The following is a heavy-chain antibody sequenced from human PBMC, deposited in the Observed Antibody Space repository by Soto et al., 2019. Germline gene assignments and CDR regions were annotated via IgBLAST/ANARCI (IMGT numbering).Heavy chain of an antibody. CDR1: GGSISSGGYY. D-gene: IGHD6-19*01. CDR3: ARGTSSGFYFDY. CDR2: IYYSGST. J-gene: IGHJ4*02. Sequence: SETLSLTCTVSGGSISSGGYYWSWIRQHPGKGLEWIGYIYYSGSTYYNPSPKGRVTISVDTSKNQFSLKLSSVTAADTAVYYCARGTSSGFYFDYWGQGTLVTVSS. V-gene: IGHV4-31*03.